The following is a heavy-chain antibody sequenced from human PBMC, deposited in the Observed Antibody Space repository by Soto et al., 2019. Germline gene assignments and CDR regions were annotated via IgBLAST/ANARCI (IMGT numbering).Heavy chain of an antibody. V-gene: IGHV4-30-2*01. CDR1: GDSYSISTYS. D-gene: IGHD6-19*01. J-gene: IGHJ5*02. Sequence: LSLTCNISGDSYSISTYSWSWIRQPPGKALQWIGFIYQSGVTSYNPSLASRVSISLDRSNNQCSLKLKSVTAADTAVYFCAGMPYTSGLRFDPWGPGTLVTVSS. CDR3: AGMPYTSGLRFDP. CDR2: IYQSGVT.